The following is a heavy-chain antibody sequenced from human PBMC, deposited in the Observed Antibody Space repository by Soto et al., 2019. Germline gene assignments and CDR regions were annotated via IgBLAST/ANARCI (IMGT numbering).Heavy chain of an antibody. CDR2: IYYSGST. V-gene: IGHV4-39*01. CDR1: GGSISSSSYY. D-gene: IGHD2-2*01. J-gene: IGHJ4*02. CDR3: ARSIVPAAPARPYYFDY. Sequence: SETLSLTCTVSGGSISSSSYYWGWIRQPPGKRLEWIGSIYYSGSTYYNPSLKSRVTISVDTSKNQFSLKLSSVTAADTAVYYCARSIVPAAPARPYYFDYWGQGTLVTVSS.